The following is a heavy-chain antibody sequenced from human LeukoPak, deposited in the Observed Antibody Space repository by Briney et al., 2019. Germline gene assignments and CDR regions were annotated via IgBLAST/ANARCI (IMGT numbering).Heavy chain of an antibody. J-gene: IGHJ4*02. Sequence: ASVKVSCKASGYTFTSYGISWVRQAPGQGLEWMGWISAYNGNTNYAQKLQGRVTMTTDTSTSTAYMELRSLRSDDTAVYYCARVDGDYYDSSGYYYWGQGILVTVSS. V-gene: IGHV1-18*01. CDR1: GYTFTSYG. CDR3: ARVDGDYYDSSGYYY. CDR2: ISAYNGNT. D-gene: IGHD3-22*01.